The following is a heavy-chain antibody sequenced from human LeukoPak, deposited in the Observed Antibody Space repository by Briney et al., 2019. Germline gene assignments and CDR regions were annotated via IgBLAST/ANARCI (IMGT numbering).Heavy chain of an antibody. CDR2: IYSSGST. J-gene: IGHJ4*02. CDR3: ARKDGDY. CDR1: GASISAFH. Sequence: SETLSLTCTVSGASISAFHWTWFRQPAGKGLEWIGLIYSSGSTLFNPSLKSRVAMSVDLTKSQLSLKLTSVTAADTAMYYCARKDGDYWGRGTLVTVSS. V-gene: IGHV4-4*07.